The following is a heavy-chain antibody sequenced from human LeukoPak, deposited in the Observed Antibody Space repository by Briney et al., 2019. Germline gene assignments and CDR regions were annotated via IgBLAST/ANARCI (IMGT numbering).Heavy chain of an antibody. D-gene: IGHD5-24*01. CDR1: GFTLSSYA. Sequence: PGGSLRLSCAASGFTLSSYAMSWVRQAPGKGLEWVSAISGSGGSTYYADSVKGRFTISRDNSKNTLYLQMNSLRAEDTAVYYCAKILNSRSRRDGYPGIWGQGTMVTVSS. CDR2: ISGSGGST. J-gene: IGHJ3*02. V-gene: IGHV3-23*01. CDR3: AKILNSRSRRDGYPGI.